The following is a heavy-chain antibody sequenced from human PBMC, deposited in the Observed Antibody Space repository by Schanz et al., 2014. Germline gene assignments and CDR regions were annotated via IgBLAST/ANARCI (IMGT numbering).Heavy chain of an antibody. Sequence: KVSCKASGGTFASYDISWVRQAPGQGLQWLGGIIPVFATADYAQEFQGRVTITADESTTSAYMELSRLRAEDTAVYYCAKSIYAIVQRHDADHSWGEARMVAV. CDR2: IIPVFATA. CDR3: AKSIYAIVQRHDADHS. J-gene: IGHJ3*02. CDR1: GGTFASYD. D-gene: IGHD2-8*01. V-gene: IGHV1-69*01.